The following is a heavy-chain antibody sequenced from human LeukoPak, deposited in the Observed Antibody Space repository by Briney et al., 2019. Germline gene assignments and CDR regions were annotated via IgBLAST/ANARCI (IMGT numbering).Heavy chain of an antibody. D-gene: IGHD3-10*01. V-gene: IGHV3-48*03. CDR1: GFTFSSYE. CDR2: ISSSGSTI. Sequence: PGGSLRLSCAASGFTFSSYEMNWVRQAPGKGLEWVSYISSSGSTIYYADSVKGRFTISRDNAKNSLYLQMNSLRAEDTAVYYCARDGARFGELLHTGFDYWGQGTLVTVTS. CDR3: ARDGARFGELLHTGFDY. J-gene: IGHJ4*02.